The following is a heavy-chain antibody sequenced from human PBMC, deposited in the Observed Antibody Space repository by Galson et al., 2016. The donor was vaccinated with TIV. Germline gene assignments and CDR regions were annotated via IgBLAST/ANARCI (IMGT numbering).Heavy chain of an antibody. CDR1: GFSLSDTGVG. CDR2: FYWDDDT. D-gene: IGHD3-22*01. CDR3: VHIRITLIPDAFYI. V-gene: IGHV2-5*02. Sequence: PALVKPTQTLTLTCTFSGFSLSDTGVGVGWIRQPPGKALEWLGIFYWDDDTRYSPSLGSRLTITKDTSKNQVVLTVTDMDPVDTGTYFCVHIRITLIPDAFYIWGQGTTVTVSS. J-gene: IGHJ3*02.